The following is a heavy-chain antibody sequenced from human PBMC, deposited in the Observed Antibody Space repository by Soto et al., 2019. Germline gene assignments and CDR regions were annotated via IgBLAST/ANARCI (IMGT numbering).Heavy chain of an antibody. Sequence: QVQLVQSGAEVKKPGASVKVSCKASGYTFSTYGISWVRQAPGQGLEWRGWINGYNGNTNYAPKLQGRITMTTDTSTTTAYMELRSLRSDDTAVYYCARMGDVPYYYYGMDVWGQGTTVTVSS. J-gene: IGHJ6*02. CDR3: ARMGDVPYYYYGMDV. CDR1: GYTFSTYG. D-gene: IGHD3-16*01. CDR2: INGYNGNT. V-gene: IGHV1-18*01.